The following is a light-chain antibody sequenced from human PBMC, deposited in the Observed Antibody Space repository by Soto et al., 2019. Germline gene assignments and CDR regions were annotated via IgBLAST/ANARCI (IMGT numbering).Light chain of an antibody. CDR3: QQSYSTLTWT. V-gene: IGKV1-39*01. CDR2: AAS. CDR1: QNITTY. J-gene: IGKJ1*01. Sequence: DIPMTQSPASLSASVGDRVTLPCRASQNITTYLNWYQHKPGKAPKLLIYAASTLQSGVPSRFRGSGVGTDFTLTISSLQPEDFATYYCQQSYSTLTWTFGQGTKVEI.